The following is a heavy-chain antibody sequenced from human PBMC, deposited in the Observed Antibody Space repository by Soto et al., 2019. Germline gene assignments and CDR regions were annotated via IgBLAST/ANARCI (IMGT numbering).Heavy chain of an antibody. D-gene: IGHD1-1*01. V-gene: IGHV3-15*01. Sequence: PGGSLRLSCEASGFTFNTAWMTWVRQAPGKGLEWVGRIKTKPDDGTIDYAAPVRGRFTISRDDSKNTLYLQMTSLTPDDTGVYYCTTSNLGVDFWGPGTLVTVSS. CDR3: TTSNLGVDF. J-gene: IGHJ4*02. CDR2: IKTKPDDGTI. CDR1: GFTFNTAW.